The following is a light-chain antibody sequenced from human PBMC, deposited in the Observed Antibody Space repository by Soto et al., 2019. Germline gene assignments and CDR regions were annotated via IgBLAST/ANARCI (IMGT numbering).Light chain of an antibody. J-gene: IGLJ3*02. CDR3: SSYTNKDSLL. Sequence: QSVLTQPASVSGSPGQSITISCTGTSGDVGGYDHVSWYQQHPGKAPKLLIYDVTVRPSGISPRFSGSKSDNTASLAVSGLQPEDEADYYCSSYTNKDSLLFGGGTKLTVL. CDR2: DVT. CDR1: SGDVGGYDH. V-gene: IGLV2-14*03.